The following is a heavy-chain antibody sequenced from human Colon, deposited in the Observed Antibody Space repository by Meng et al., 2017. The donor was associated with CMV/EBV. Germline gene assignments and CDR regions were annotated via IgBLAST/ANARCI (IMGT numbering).Heavy chain of an antibody. Sequence: SLKISCTASGFPFRDYAMHWVRQAPGKGLEWVSGIFWNSDAGCADSVKGRFTVSRDNTKNSMYLQMNSLRGEDTALYYCIKETSPGGADVWGQGTTVTVSS. V-gene: IGHV3-9*01. CDR2: IFWNSDA. J-gene: IGHJ6*02. CDR1: GFPFRDYA. D-gene: IGHD4-17*01. CDR3: IKETSPGGADV.